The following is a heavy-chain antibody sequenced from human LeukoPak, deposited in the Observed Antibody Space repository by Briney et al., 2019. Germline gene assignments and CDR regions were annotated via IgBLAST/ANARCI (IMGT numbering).Heavy chain of an antibody. Sequence: RTSETLSLTCVVYGGSFSGYNWNWIRQPPGKGLEWIGEINHSGSTNYNPSLKSRVTISVDTSKNQFSLRLSSVTAADTAVYYCAREWGHGDFDYWGQGTLVTVSS. CDR3: AREWGHGDFDY. D-gene: IGHD1-26*01. CDR2: INHSGST. J-gene: IGHJ4*02. V-gene: IGHV4-34*01. CDR1: GGSFSGYN.